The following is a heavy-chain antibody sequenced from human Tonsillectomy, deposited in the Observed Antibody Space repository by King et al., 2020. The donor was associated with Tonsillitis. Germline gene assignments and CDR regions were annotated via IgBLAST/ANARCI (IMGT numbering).Heavy chain of an antibody. CDR1: GGSMSSGTYY. CDR3: ARGSGNSAFDI. V-gene: IGHV4-61*02. D-gene: IGHD4-23*01. Sequence: QLQESGPGPVKPSQTLSLTCTVSGGSMSSGTYYWPWIRQPAGKGLEWIGRIYNSGHTTYNPSLEDGVTISIDTSKNQFSLKVSPVTAADTAVYYCARGSGNSAFDIWGQGTMVIVSS. J-gene: IGHJ3*02. CDR2: IYNSGHT.